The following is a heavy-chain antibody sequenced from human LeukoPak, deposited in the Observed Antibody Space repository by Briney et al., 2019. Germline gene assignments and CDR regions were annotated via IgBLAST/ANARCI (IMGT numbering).Heavy chain of an antibody. D-gene: IGHD6-13*01. V-gene: IGHV1-18*01. CDR3: ARGPPYSSSWYGWGFDY. CDR1: GYTFTSYG. Sequence: ASVKVSCKASGYTFTSYGISWVRQAPGQGLEWMGWISAYNGNTNYAQKLQGRVTMTTDTSTSTAYMELRSLRSDDTAVYYCARGPPYSSSWYGWGFDYWGQGTLVTVSS. CDR2: ISAYNGNT. J-gene: IGHJ4*02.